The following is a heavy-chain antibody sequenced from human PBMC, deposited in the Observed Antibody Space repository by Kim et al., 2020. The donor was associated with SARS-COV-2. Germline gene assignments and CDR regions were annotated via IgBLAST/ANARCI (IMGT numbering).Heavy chain of an antibody. CDR1: GYTFTTYP. CDR2: ISTKTGNP. V-gene: IGHV7-4-1*02. D-gene: IGHD3-22*01. J-gene: IGHJ4*02. CDR3: ARGDTRGYLFAY. Sequence: ASVKVSCKASGYTFTTYPLHWLRQAPGQGPEWMGWISTKTGNPTYVQGFTGRFVFPFDTSVSTAYLQISSLKAEDTAVYYCARGDTRGYLFAYWGQGSLV.